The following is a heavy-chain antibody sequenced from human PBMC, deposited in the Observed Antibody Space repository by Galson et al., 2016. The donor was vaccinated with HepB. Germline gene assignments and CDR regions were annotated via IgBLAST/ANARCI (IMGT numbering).Heavy chain of an antibody. CDR2: ISYDGSNK. V-gene: IGHV3-30*04. D-gene: IGHD3-22*01. CDR3: ARVAGITMTVHFDY. Sequence: SLRLSCAASGFTFSSYAMHWVRQAPGKGLEWVALISYDGSNKFYAESVKGRFTISRDNSKNTLYLQMNSLSAEDTAVYYSARVAGITMTVHFDYWGQGTLVTVSS. CDR1: GFTFSSYA. J-gene: IGHJ4*02.